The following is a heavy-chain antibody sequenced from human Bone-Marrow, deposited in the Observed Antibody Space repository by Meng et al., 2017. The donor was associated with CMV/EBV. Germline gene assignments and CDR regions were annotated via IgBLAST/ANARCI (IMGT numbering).Heavy chain of an antibody. D-gene: IGHD3-3*01. CDR3: SRLRFMEWFDY. V-gene: IGHV3-49*04. CDR1: GFTVEDYA. J-gene: IGHJ4*02. Sequence: GGSLRPSCTTSGFTVEDYAMGWVRQAPGKGLEWVGFIRSKVSGGTTEYAASVKGRFTISRDDSKSSAYLQMNSLKTEDTAVYYCSRLRFMEWFDYWGQGTLVTVSS. CDR2: IRSKVSGGTT.